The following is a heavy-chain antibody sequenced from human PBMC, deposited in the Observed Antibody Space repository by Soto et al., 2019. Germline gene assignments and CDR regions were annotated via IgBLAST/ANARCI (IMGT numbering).Heavy chain of an antibody. CDR2: ISWNGESV. D-gene: IGHD3-16*02. V-gene: IGHV3-9*01. Sequence: EVQLVESGGGLVQPGRSLSLSCAASGFNFDDYAMHWVRQPPGKGLEWVAGISWNGESVSYADSVKGRFTISRDNAKNSLSLHMASLRAEDTAFYYYEKDTYRLVGATHFDFWGQGALVTVSS. CDR3: EKDTYRLVGATHFDF. J-gene: IGHJ4*02. CDR1: GFNFDDYA.